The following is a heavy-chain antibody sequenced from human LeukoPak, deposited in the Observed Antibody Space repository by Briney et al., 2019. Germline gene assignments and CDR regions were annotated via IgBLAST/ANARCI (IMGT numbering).Heavy chain of an antibody. V-gene: IGHV3-7*01. D-gene: IGHD5-12*01. Sequence: GGSLRLSCAASGLTFSSYWLTWVRQAPGKGLEWVANIKEDGSEKHYVDSVKGRFTISRDNVKKSLYLQMNSLSAGDTAVYYCARVIPYSGYDYYFYGMDVWGQGTTVTVSS. CDR3: ARVIPYSGYDYYFYGMDV. J-gene: IGHJ6*02. CDR2: IKEDGSEK. CDR1: GLTFSSYW.